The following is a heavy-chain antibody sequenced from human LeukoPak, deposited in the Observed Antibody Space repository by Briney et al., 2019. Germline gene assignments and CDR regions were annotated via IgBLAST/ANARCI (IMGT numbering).Heavy chain of an antibody. CDR1: GYTFTSYY. CDR3: ARETMVRGVTEQGYDY. CDR2: INPSGGST. V-gene: IGHV1-46*01. Sequence: ASVKVSCKASGYTFTSYYMHWVRQAPGQGLEWMGIINPSGGSTSYAQKFQGRVTMTRDTSTSTVYMELSSLRSEDTAVYYCARETMVRGVTEQGYDYWGQGTLVTASS. D-gene: IGHD3-10*01. J-gene: IGHJ4*02.